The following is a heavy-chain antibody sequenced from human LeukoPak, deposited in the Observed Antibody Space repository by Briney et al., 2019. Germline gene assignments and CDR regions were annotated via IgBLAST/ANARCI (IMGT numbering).Heavy chain of an antibody. CDR1: GGSISSYY. V-gene: IGHV4-59*01. J-gene: IGHJ4*02. CDR3: ARGADSSGYYSIFYFDY. D-gene: IGHD3-22*01. Sequence: SETLSLTCTVSGGSISSYYWSRIRQPPGKGLEWIGYIYYSGSTNYNPSLKSRVTISVDTSKNQFSLKLSSVTAADTAVYYCARGADSSGYYSIFYFDYWGQGTLVTVSS. CDR2: IYYSGST.